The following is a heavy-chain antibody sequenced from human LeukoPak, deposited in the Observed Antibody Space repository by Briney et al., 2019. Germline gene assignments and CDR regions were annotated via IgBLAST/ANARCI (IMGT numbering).Heavy chain of an antibody. V-gene: IGHV1-2*02. Sequence: ASVEVSCKASGYTFTGYYMHWVRQAPGQGLEWMGAINPKSGGTKYAQKFQGRVTMTRDTSLNTAYMELSRLTSDDTAVYYCARLGFGNAFDIWGQGTTVTVSS. CDR2: INPKSGGT. J-gene: IGHJ3*02. D-gene: IGHD3-10*01. CDR3: ARLGFGNAFDI. CDR1: GYTFTGYY.